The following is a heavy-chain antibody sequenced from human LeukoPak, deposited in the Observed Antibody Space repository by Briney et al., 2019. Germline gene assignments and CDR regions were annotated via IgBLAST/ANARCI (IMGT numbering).Heavy chain of an antibody. Sequence: PSETLSLTCTVSGGSISSGSYYWSWIRQPAGKGLEWIGRFYTSGSTNYNPSLSVDTSKNQFSLKLNSVTAADTAVYYCARHRSGWLQTSFDYWGQGTLVTVSS. CDR1: GGSISSGSYY. J-gene: IGHJ4*02. D-gene: IGHD5-24*01. V-gene: IGHV4-61*02. CDR2: FYTSGST. CDR3: ARHRSGWLQTSFDY.